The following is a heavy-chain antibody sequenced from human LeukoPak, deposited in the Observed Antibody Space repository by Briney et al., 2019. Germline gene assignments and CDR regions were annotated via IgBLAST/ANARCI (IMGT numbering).Heavy chain of an antibody. CDR3: VRGNTVINFYYGLDV. V-gene: IGHV4-34*01. CDR2: INHSRRT. CDR1: GWSFSGYY. Sequence: SETLSLTCAVYGWSFSGYYWSWIRQPPGKGLEWIGKINHSRRTNYNPPLQSRVTISVDTSRNQFSLRLSSVTAANTDVYFCVRGNTVINFYYGLDVWGQGTTVTVSS. J-gene: IGHJ6*02. D-gene: IGHD3-10*01.